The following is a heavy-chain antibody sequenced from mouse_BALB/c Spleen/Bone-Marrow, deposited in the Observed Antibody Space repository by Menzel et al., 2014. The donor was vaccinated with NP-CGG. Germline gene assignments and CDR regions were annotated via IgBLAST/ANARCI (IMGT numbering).Heavy chain of an antibody. J-gene: IGHJ1*01. Sequence: EVKLQESGAELVKPGASVKLSCTASGFNIKDTYMHWVKQRPEQGLEWIGRIDPANGNTKYDPKFQGKATITADTSSNTAYLQLSSLTSEDTAVYYCARYDYGWYFYVWGAGTTATVSS. D-gene: IGHD1-1*01. CDR1: GFNIKDTY. CDR2: IDPANGNT. V-gene: IGHV14-3*02. CDR3: ARYDYGWYFYV.